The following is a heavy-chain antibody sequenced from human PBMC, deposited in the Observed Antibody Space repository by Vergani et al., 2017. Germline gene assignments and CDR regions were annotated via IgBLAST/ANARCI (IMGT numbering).Heavy chain of an antibody. V-gene: IGHV3-9*02. CDR1: GFTSSSYA. D-gene: IGHD6-13*01. Sequence: EVQLLESGGGLGQPGGSLRLSCVASGFTSSSYAMSWVRQAPGKGLEWVSGINWNSDSIAYADSVKGRFTISRDNAKNSLYLQMNSLRAEDTALYYCVKDTAASGNYWYFDLWGRGTLVTVCS. CDR2: INWNSDSI. J-gene: IGHJ2*01. CDR3: VKDTAASGNYWYFDL.